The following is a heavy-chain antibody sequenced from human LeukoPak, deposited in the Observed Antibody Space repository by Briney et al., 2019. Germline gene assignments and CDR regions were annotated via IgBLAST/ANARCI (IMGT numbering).Heavy chain of an antibody. D-gene: IGHD1-1*01. CDR2: ISGSGGST. CDR1: GFTFSSYA. V-gene: IGHV3-23*01. Sequence: PGASLRLSCAVSGFTFSSYAMSWVRQAPGKGLEWVSAISGSGGSTYYADSVKGRFTISRDNSKNTLYLQMNSLRAEDTAVYYCAKTYRDDNRIDYWGQGTLVTVSS. J-gene: IGHJ4*02. CDR3: AKTYRDDNRIDY.